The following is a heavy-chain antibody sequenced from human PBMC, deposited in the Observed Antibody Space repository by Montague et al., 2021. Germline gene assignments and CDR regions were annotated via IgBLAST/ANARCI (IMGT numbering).Heavy chain of an antibody. J-gene: IGHJ4*02. CDR3: ARSGGYCSGGRCDTFDY. CDR1: GGSISSGGFY. D-gene: IGHD2-15*01. Sequence: TLSLTCSVSGGSISSGGFYWSWIRQHPGKGPEWIGSIYDSGSTNYNPSLKSRLTLSRDTSKNQVSLRLTSVTAAETAVYYCARSGGYCSGGRCDTFDYWGQGTLVTV. CDR2: IYDSGST. V-gene: IGHV4-31*03.